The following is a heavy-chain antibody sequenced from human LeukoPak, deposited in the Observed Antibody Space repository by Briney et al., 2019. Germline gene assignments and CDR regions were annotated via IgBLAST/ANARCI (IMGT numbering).Heavy chain of an antibody. CDR3: ARSEATIPFDY. J-gene: IGHJ4*02. D-gene: IGHD5-24*01. Sequence: ASVKVSCKTSGYSENFYGITWVRQVAGQGLEWMGWISAYNGNTNYAQKLQGRVTMTTDTSTSTAYMELRSLRSDDTAVYHCARSEATIPFDYWGQGTLVTVSS. V-gene: IGHV1-18*01. CDR2: ISAYNGNT. CDR1: GYSENFYG.